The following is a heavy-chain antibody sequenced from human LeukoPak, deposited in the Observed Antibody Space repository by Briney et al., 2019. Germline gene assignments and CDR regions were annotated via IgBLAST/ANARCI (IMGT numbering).Heavy chain of an antibody. V-gene: IGHV3-7*03. CDR1: GFTSSNYW. D-gene: IGHD1-26*01. CDR2: IKQDGSEE. Sequence: GGSLGLSCAASGFTSSNYWMSWVRQAPGKGLEWVAKIKQDGSEEYYVDSVKGRFTISRDNAKNSLFLQMNSLRVEDTAIYYCARGGSYPGCWGQGTLVTVSS. J-gene: IGHJ4*02. CDR3: ARGGSYPGC.